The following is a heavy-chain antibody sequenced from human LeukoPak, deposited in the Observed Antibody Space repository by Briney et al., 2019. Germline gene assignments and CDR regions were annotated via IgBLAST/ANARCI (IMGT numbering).Heavy chain of an antibody. J-gene: IGHJ4*02. D-gene: IGHD2-21*02. V-gene: IGHV1-18*01. CDR2: ISAYNGNT. CDR1: GYTFTSYG. Sequence: ASVTVSCMASGYTFTSYGISWVRPAPGQGLAGVGWISAYNGNTNYAQKLQGRVTMTTDTSTSTAYMELRSLRSDATAVYYCARDVVVVTAIFDYWGQGTLVTVSS. CDR3: ARDVVVVTAIFDY.